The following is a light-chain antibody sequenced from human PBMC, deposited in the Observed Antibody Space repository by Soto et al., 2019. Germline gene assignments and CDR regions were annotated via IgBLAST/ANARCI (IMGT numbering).Light chain of an antibody. J-gene: IGKJ1*01. V-gene: IGKV1-5*01. CDR3: QQYNTYPWT. CDR1: QSISSW. Sequence: DIQMTQSPATLSASVGDRVTITCRASQSISSWLAWYQQKPGKVPKLLIDDASSLESGVPSRFSGSRSGTEFTLTISSLQPDDFATYYCQQYNTYPWTFGQGTKWIS. CDR2: DAS.